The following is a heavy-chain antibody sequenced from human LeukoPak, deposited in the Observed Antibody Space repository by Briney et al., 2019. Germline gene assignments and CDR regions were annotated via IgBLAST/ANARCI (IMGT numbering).Heavy chain of an antibody. CDR2: IKQDGSEK. V-gene: IGHV3-7*01. J-gene: IGHJ4*02. CDR1: GFTVSSNS. CDR3: ARDLYRIVVVPHYFDY. Sequence: PGGSLRLSCTVSGFTVSSNSMSWVRQAPGKGLEWVANIKQDGSEKYYVDSVKGRFTISRDNAKNSLYLQMNSLRAEDTAVYYCARDLYRIVVVPHYFDYWGQGTLVIVSS. D-gene: IGHD3-22*01.